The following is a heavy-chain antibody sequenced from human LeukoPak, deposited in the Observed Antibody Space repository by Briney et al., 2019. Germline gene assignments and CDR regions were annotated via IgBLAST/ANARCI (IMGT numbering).Heavy chain of an antibody. D-gene: IGHD1-26*01. CDR3: ARVRVGTTTFDY. CDR2: INSDGSST. J-gene: IGHJ4*02. Sequence: GGSLRLSCAASGFTFSSYWVHWVRQAPGKGLVWVSRINSDGSSTSYADSVKGRFTISRDNAKNTLYMQMNSLRAEDTAVYYCARVRVGTTTFDYWGQGTLVTVSS. CDR1: GFTFSSYW. V-gene: IGHV3-74*01.